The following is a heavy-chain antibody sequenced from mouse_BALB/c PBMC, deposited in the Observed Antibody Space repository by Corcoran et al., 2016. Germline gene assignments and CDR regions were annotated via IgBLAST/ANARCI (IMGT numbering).Heavy chain of an antibody. J-gene: IGHJ3*01. CDR1: GYTFTSYV. Sequence: EVQLQQSGPELVKLGAAVKMSCKASGYTFTSYVMHWLKQKPGQGLEWIGYINPYNDGTKYNEKFKGKATLTSDKSSSTAYMELSSLTSEDSAVYYCARSGVTTVPWFAYWGQGTLVTVSA. CDR3: ARSGVTTVPWFAY. V-gene: IGHV1S136*01. CDR2: INPYNDGT. D-gene: IGHD1-1*01.